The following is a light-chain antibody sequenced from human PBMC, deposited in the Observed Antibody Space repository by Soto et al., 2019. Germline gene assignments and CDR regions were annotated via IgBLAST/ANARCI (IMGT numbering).Light chain of an antibody. CDR1: QSISSW. Sequence: EIQRTSSPSTLSEYVGDRVTITFRASQSISSWLAWYQQKPGKAPKLLIYAASSLQSGVPSRFSGSGSGAYVTLILSRQSPEDSPTYYGGQSYSTETLGQGTKVDI. CDR2: AAS. J-gene: IGKJ1*01. CDR3: GQSYSTET. V-gene: IGKV1-39*01.